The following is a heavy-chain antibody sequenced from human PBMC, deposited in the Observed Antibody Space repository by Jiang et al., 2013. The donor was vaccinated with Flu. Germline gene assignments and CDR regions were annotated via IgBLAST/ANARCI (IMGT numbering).Heavy chain of an antibody. V-gene: IGHV1-46*01. D-gene: IGHD3-16*02. CDR2: INPSGGST. CDR1: GYTFTSYY. J-gene: IGHJ3*02. CDR3: ARGNMITFGGVIVNDAFDI. Sequence: SVKVSCKASGYTFTSYYMHWVRQAPGQGLEWMGIINPSGGSTSYAQKFQGRVTMTRDTSTSTVYMELSSLRSEDTAVYYCARGNMITFGGVIVNDAFDIWGQGTMVTVSS.